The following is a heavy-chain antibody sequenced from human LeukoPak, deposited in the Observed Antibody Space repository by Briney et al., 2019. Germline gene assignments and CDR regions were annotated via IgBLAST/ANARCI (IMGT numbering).Heavy chain of an antibody. CDR1: GGSISSYY. CDR2: IYYSGST. CDR3: ARDPSYSSCWQGIDY. D-gene: IGHD6-19*01. Sequence: SETLSLTCTVSGGSISSYYWSWIRQPPGKGLEWIGYIYYSGSTNYNPSLKSRVTISVDTSKNQFSLKLSSVTAADTAVYYCARDPSYSSCWQGIDYWGQGTLVTVSS. V-gene: IGHV4-59*12. J-gene: IGHJ4*02.